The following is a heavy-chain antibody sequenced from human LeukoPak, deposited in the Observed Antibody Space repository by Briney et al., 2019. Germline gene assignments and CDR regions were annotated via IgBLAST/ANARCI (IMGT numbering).Heavy chain of an antibody. Sequence: SETLSLTCAVYGESFSGYYWNWIRQPPGKGLEWIGEINHSGSTSYNPSLKSRVTISEEPSKNQFSLNLNSVTAADTAIYYCARAYSPVWNGSHSLFDPWGQGTLVTVSS. J-gene: IGHJ5*02. CDR1: GESFSGYY. CDR2: INHSGST. D-gene: IGHD1-26*01. CDR3: ARAYSPVWNGSHSLFDP. V-gene: IGHV4-34*01.